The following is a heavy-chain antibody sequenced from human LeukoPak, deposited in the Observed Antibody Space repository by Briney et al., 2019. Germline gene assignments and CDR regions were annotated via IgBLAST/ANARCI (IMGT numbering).Heavy chain of an antibody. D-gene: IGHD6-13*01. Sequence: SETLSLTCTVSGGSISSSSYYWGWIRQPPGKGLEWIGSIYYSGSTYYNPSLKSRVTISVDTSKNQFSLKLSSVTAADTAVYYCARTHSRLRSSWSTRGLLYNWFDPWGQGTLVTVSS. CDR2: IYYSGST. J-gene: IGHJ5*02. CDR1: GGSISSSSYY. CDR3: ARTHSRLRSSWSTRGLLYNWFDP. V-gene: IGHV4-39*07.